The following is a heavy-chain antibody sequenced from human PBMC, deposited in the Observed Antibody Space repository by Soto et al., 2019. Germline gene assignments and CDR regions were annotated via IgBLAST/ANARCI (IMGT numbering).Heavy chain of an antibody. J-gene: IGHJ6*02. CDR1: GGTFSSYA. V-gene: IGHV1-69*12. Sequence: QVQLVQSGAEVKKPGSSVKVSCKASGGTFSSYAIGWVRQAPGQGLEGMGGIIPIFGTANYAQKFQGRVTITADESTSTAYMELSSLRSEDTAVYYCARHVPAAGYYYGMDVWGQGTTVTVSS. D-gene: IGHD2-2*01. CDR3: ARHVPAAGYYYGMDV. CDR2: IIPIFGTA.